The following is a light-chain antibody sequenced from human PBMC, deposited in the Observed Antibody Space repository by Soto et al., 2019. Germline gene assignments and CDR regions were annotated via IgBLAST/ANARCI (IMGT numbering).Light chain of an antibody. Sequence: ALAQPASVSGSPGQSITISCTGASGYVGTYSLASWYQQHPGKAPKVVIYEGHKRPSGVPDRFSGSTSVNTASLTISGLQTDDEADYYCCLYVGATTYVFGTGTKVTVL. V-gene: IGLV2-23*01. CDR2: EGH. CDR1: SGYVGTYSL. CDR3: CLYVGATTYV. J-gene: IGLJ1*01.